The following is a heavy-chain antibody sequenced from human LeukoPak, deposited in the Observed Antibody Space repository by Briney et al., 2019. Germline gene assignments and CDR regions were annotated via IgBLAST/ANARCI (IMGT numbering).Heavy chain of an antibody. CDR3: ARDPYSNYFDY. CDR1: GYTFTGYY. V-gene: IGHV1-2*02. Sequence: GASVKVSCKSSGYTFTGYYMHWVRQAPGQGREWMGWINPNTGGINYAQKFQGRVTMTRDTSISAAYMELSRLRSDDTAVYYCARDPYSNYFDYWGQGTLVTVSS. J-gene: IGHJ4*02. D-gene: IGHD5-18*01. CDR2: INPNTGGI.